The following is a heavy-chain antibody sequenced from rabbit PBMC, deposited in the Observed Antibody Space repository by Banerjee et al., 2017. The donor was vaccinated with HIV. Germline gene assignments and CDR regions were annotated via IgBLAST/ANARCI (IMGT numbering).Heavy chain of an antibody. CDR2: IYTGGGST. Sequence: QEQLEESGGDLVKPEGSLTLTCTASGFDLSSYYDMCWVRQGPGKGLEWIGCIYTGGGSTYYANWAKGRFTISKTSSTTVTLQMTSLTAADTATYFCARGGGAGYGTATDLWGQGTLVTVS. J-gene: IGHJ4*01. D-gene: IGHD7-1*01. V-gene: IGHV1S45*01. CDR3: ARGGGAGYGTATDL. CDR1: GFDLSSYYD.